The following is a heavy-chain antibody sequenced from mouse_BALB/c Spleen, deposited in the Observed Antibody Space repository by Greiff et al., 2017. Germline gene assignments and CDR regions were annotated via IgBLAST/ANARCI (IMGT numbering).Heavy chain of an antibody. CDR2: INPYNGDT. J-gene: IGHJ1*01. D-gene: IGHD2-4*01. Sequence: EVHLVESGPELVKPGASVKISCKASGYSFTGYFMNWVKQSHGKSLEWIGRINPYNGDTFYNQKFKGKATLTVDKSSSTAHMELLSLTSEDSAVYYCGLYDYDEGYWYFDVWGAGTTVTVSS. CDR1: GYSFTGYF. V-gene: IGHV1-37*01. CDR3: GLYDYDEGYWYFDV.